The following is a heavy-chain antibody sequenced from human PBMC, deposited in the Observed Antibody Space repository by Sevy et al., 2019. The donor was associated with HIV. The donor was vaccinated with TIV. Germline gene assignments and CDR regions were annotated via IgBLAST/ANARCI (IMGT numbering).Heavy chain of an antibody. CDR2: IYYSGST. Sequence: SETLSLTCTVSGGSISRYYWSWIRQPPGKGLEWIGYIYYSGSTNYSPSLKSRVTISVDTSKDKFSLKVTSVTAADTAVYYCARGYSSSYYFDYWGQGALVTVSS. J-gene: IGHJ4*02. CDR1: GGSISRYY. V-gene: IGHV4-59*01. D-gene: IGHD6-6*01. CDR3: ARGYSSSYYFDY.